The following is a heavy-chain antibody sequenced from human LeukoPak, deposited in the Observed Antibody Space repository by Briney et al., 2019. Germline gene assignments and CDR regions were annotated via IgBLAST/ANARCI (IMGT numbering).Heavy chain of an antibody. V-gene: IGHV4-39*01. CDR2: VYYSGST. J-gene: IGHJ4*02. D-gene: IGHD6-19*01. CDR3: VRPGIIGEWLAHFDF. CDR1: GDSINSYSYY. Sequence: SETLSLTCTVSGDSINSYSYYWGWIRQPPGKGLEWFGSVYYSGSTYHSPSLKSLIAISVDVSKNHFSIKVNSVTAADTAIYYCVRPGIIGEWLAHFDFWGEGILVSVIS.